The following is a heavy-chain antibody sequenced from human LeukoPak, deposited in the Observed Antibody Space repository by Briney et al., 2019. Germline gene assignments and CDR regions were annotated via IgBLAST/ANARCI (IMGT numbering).Heavy chain of an antibody. CDR3: ARGTYGDYSVYFDY. CDR1: GGSISSSSYY. J-gene: IGHJ4*02. D-gene: IGHD4-17*01. V-gene: IGHV4-39*07. Sequence: SETLSLTCTVSGGSISSSSYYWGWIRQPPGKGLEWIGSIYYSGSTYYNPSLKSRVTISVDTSKNQFSLKLSSVTAADTAVYYCARGTYGDYSVYFDYWGQGTLVTVSS. CDR2: IYYSGST.